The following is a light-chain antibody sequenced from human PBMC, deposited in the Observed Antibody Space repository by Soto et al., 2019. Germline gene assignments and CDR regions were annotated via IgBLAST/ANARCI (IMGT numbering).Light chain of an antibody. CDR1: QGIRSD. CDR3: QQLDSYPIT. J-gene: IGKJ5*01. CDR2: LAS. Sequence: IQLTQSPSSLSASVGDRVIITFRASQGIRSDFAWFQQKPGKAPKLLIYLASTLQSGVPSRFSGSRSGTDFTLSISSLHPEDFATYYCQQLDSYPITFGQGTRLEIK. V-gene: IGKV1-9*01.